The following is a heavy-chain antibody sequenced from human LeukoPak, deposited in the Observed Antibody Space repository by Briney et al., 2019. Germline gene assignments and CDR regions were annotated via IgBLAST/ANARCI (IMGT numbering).Heavy chain of an antibody. J-gene: IGHJ6*02. Sequence: GGSLRLSCTASGFTFCDNAMSWVRQAPGKGGEGGGFIRSRAYGGTTEYAASVKGKFTISKEDSKSIAYLQMNSLKPEDTAVYYCTRGPYSSGLDVWGQGTTVTVSS. V-gene: IGHV3-49*04. CDR1: GFTFCDNA. CDR3: TRGPYSSGLDV. D-gene: IGHD6-19*01. CDR2: IRSRAYGGTT.